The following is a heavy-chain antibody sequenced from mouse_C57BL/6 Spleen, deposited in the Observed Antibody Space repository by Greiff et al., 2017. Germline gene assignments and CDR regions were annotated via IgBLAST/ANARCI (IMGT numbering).Heavy chain of an antibody. V-gene: IGHV1-82*01. J-gene: IGHJ1*03. Sequence: VQLQQSGPELVKPGASVKISCKASGYAFSSSWMNWVKQRPGKGLEWIGRIYPGDGDTNYNGKFKGKATLTADKSSSTAYMQLSSLTSEDSAVYFCARLDLGYFDVWGTGTTVTVSS. CDR1: GYAFSSSW. CDR2: IYPGDGDT. CDR3: ARLDLGYFDV.